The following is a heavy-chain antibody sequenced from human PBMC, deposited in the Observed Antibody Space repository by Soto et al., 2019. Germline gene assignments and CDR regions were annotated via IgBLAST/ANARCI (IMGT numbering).Heavy chain of an antibody. J-gene: IGHJ4*02. Sequence: EVQLVESGGGLVQPGRSLRLSCAASGFTFDDYAMHWVRQAPGKGLEWVSGISWNSGSIGYADSVKGRFTISRDNAKNSLYLQMNSLRADDTALYYCAKDIGLGYCSGGSCYEFDYWGQGTLVTVSS. CDR2: ISWNSGSI. CDR3: AKDIGLGYCSGGSCYEFDY. CDR1: GFTFDDYA. D-gene: IGHD2-15*01. V-gene: IGHV3-9*01.